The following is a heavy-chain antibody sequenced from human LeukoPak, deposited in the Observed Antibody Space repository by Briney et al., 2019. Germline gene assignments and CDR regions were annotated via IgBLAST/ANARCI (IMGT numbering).Heavy chain of an antibody. CDR3: AGGRIGGWTDY. D-gene: IGHD6-19*01. V-gene: IGHV3-74*01. CDR2: IKTDGRST. CDR1: GFTFSDYW. Sequence: PGGSLRLSCAASGFTFSDYWMHWVRQAPGKGLVWVSRIKTDGRSTNYADSVKGRFTISRDNAKNTLYLQMNSLRAEDTAVYYCAGGRIGGWTDYWGKGTLVTVSS. J-gene: IGHJ4*02.